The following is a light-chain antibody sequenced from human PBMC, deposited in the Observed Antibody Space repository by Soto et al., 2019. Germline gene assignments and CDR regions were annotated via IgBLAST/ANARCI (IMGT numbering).Light chain of an antibody. Sequence: DIVMTQSPDSLAVSLGERATINCKSSQSVLYTSNNKNYLAWYQQKPGQPPKRLIYWASTRESGVPDRFSGSGSRTYFTLTISSLQAADLAFYYCQQYYSRPTFGQGPKEEIK. CDR2: WAS. J-gene: IGKJ1*01. V-gene: IGKV4-1*01. CDR1: QSVLYTSNNKNY. CDR3: QQYYSRPT.